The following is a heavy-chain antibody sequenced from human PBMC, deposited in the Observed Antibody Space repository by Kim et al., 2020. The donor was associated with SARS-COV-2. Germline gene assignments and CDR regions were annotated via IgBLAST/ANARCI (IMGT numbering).Heavy chain of an antibody. CDR2: IDPSDSYT. CDR1: GYSFTSYW. D-gene: IGHD2-2*01. Sequence: GESLKISCKGSGYSFTSYWISWVRQMPGKGLEWMGRIDPSDSYTNYSPSFQGHVTISADKSISTAYLQWSSLKASDTAMYYCARHLASRYCSSTSCYVGSDYWGQGTLVTVSS. V-gene: IGHV5-10-1*01. J-gene: IGHJ4*02. CDR3: ARHLASRYCSSTSCYVGSDY.